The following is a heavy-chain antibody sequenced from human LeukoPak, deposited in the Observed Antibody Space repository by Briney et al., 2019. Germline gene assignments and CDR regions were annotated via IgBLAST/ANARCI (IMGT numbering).Heavy chain of an antibody. Sequence: GGSLRLSCAASGFTFSSYAMNWVRQAPGKGLGWVSAISAAGGSTYYADSVKGRFTIPTDNSKNTLYLQMNSLRTEDTAVYYCAKGGPGGGWYYFDYWGQGTLVTVSS. CDR3: AKGGPGGGWYYFDY. CDR1: GFTFSSYA. J-gene: IGHJ4*02. V-gene: IGHV3-23*01. CDR2: ISAAGGST. D-gene: IGHD6-19*01.